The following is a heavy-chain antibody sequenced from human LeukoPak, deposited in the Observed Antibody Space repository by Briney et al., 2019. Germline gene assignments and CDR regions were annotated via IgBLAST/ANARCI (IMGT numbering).Heavy chain of an antibody. Sequence: ASVKVSCKASGYTFTSYGISWVRQAPGQGLEWMGWISAYNGNTNYARKLQGRVTMTTDTSTSTAYMELRSLRSDDTAVYYCARDLTGELPPPRVDYWGQGTLVTVSS. J-gene: IGHJ4*02. CDR1: GYTFTSYG. V-gene: IGHV1-18*01. CDR3: ARDLTGELPPPRVDY. CDR2: ISAYNGNT. D-gene: IGHD1-26*01.